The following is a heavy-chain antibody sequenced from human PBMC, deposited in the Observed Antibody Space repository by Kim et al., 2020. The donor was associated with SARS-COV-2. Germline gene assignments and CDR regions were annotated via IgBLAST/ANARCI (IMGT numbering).Heavy chain of an antibody. V-gene: IGHV3-33*05. Sequence: GGSLRLSCEASGCTFSGYGMHWVRQAPGKGLEWVAVISYDGSDKYYADSVKGRFTISRDNSKNTLYLKMNSLRAEDTAVYYCAGPYFSGSGPGDYWGQGTLVTVSS. J-gene: IGHJ4*02. D-gene: IGHD3-10*01. CDR2: ISYDGSDK. CDR1: GCTFSGYG. CDR3: AGPYFSGSGPGDY.